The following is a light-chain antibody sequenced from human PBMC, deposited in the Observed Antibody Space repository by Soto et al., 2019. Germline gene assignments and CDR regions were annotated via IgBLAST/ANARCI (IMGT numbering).Light chain of an antibody. CDR2: VNS. J-gene: IGLJ2*01. CDR3: QSYDSSLSAVV. V-gene: IGLV1-40*01. CDR1: SSNIGAGYD. Sequence: QSVLTQPPSVSGAPGQRVTISCTGSSSNIGAGYDVHWYQQLPGTAPKLLIYVNSNRPSGVPDRFSGSKSGTSASLAITGLQAEDEADYYCQSYDSSLSAVVFGGGTKVT.